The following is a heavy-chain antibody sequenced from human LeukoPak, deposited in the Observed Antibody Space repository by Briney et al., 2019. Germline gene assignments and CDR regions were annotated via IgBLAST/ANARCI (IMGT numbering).Heavy chain of an antibody. Sequence: EASVKVSCRTSGGTFSSYAISWVRQAPGQGLEWMGGIIPIFGTANYAQKLQGRVTITADESTSTAYMELSSLRSEDTAVYYCARTNYYDSSGYYSPWWFAPWGQGTLVTVSS. D-gene: IGHD3-22*01. CDR2: IIPIFGTA. J-gene: IGHJ5*02. CDR1: GGTFSSYA. V-gene: IGHV1-69*13. CDR3: ARTNYYDSSGYYSPWWFAP.